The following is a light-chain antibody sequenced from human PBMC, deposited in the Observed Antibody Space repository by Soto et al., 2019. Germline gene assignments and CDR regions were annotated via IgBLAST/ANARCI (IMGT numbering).Light chain of an antibody. V-gene: IGKV1-39*01. J-gene: IGKJ2*01. CDR2: AAS. CDR1: QSISSY. Sequence: DIQMTQSPSYLSASVGERVTITCRASQSISSYLNWYQQKPGKAPKVLINAASSLQSGVPSRFSGSGSGTDFTLTISTLQPEDFATYYCQQSFITPYTFGQGTKLGIK. CDR3: QQSFITPYT.